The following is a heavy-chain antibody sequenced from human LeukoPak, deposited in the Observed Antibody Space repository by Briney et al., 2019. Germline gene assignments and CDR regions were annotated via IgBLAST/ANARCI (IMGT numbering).Heavy chain of an antibody. J-gene: IGHJ4*02. Sequence: GGSLRLSCAASGFTFSDYYMNWIRQAPGKGLEWVSYISTSGSSIYYADSVKGRFTISRDNAKNSLYLQMNSLRAEDTAVYYCARTYSSSWSFDYWGQGTLVTVSS. CDR1: GFTFSDYY. CDR2: ISTSGSSI. CDR3: ARTYSSSWSFDY. D-gene: IGHD6-13*01. V-gene: IGHV3-11*04.